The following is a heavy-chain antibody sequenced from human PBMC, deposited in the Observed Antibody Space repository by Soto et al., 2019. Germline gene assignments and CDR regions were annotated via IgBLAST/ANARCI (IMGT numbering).Heavy chain of an antibody. D-gene: IGHD3-10*01. CDR3: ARGGRRYYGSGSYYMAPVDY. J-gene: IGHJ4*02. CDR1: GYTLTELS. Sequence: ASVKVSSKVSGYTLTELSMHWVRQAPGEGLEWMGGFDPEDGETIYAQKFQGRVTMTEDTSTDTAYMELSSLRSEDTAVYYCARGGRRYYGSGSYYMAPVDYWGQGTLVTVSS. CDR2: FDPEDGET. V-gene: IGHV1-24*01.